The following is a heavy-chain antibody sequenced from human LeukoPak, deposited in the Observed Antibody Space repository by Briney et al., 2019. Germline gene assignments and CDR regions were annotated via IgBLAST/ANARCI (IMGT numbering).Heavy chain of an antibody. V-gene: IGHV3-74*01. CDR3: ARRIAAAAAPYYFDY. CDR1: GFTFSSYW. Sequence: PGGSLRLSCAASGFTFSSYWMHWVRQAPGKGLLWVSRINSDGSSTSYADSVKGRFTISRDNVKNTLYLQMNSLRAEDTAVYYCARRIAAAAAPYYFDYWGQGTLVTVSS. CDR2: INSDGSST. J-gene: IGHJ4*02. D-gene: IGHD6-13*01.